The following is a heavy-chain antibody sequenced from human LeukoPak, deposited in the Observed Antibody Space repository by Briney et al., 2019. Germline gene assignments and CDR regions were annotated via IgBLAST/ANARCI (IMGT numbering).Heavy chain of an antibody. J-gene: IGHJ4*02. V-gene: IGHV4-59*08. Sequence: PSETLSLTCTVSGGSISSYYWSWIRQPPGKGLEWIGYIYYSGSTNYNPSLKSRVTISVDTSKNQFFLKLSSVTAADTAVYYCARHSYCSGGSCYFGIDYWGQGTLVTVSS. D-gene: IGHD2-15*01. CDR3: ARHSYCSGGSCYFGIDY. CDR1: GGSISSYY. CDR2: IYYSGST.